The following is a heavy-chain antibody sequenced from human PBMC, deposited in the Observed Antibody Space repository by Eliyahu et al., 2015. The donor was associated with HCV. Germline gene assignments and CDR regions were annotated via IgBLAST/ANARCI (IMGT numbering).Heavy chain of an antibody. CDR3: ARESIVVPAAMSDYYYYGMDV. D-gene: IGHD2-2*01. CDR2: INXXGST. Sequence: QVQLQQWGAGLLKPSETLSLTCAVYGGSFSXYXWXWIRQPPGKGLEWXGEINXXGSTXYNPSLKSRVTISVDTSKNQFSLKLSSVTAADTAVYYCARESIVVPAAMSDYYYYGMDVWGQGTTVTVSS. V-gene: IGHV4-34*01. CDR1: GGSFSXYX. J-gene: IGHJ6*02.